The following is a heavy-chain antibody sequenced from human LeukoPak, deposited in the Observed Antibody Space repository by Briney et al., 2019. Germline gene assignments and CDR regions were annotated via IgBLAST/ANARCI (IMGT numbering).Heavy chain of an antibody. Sequence: PSEPLSLPCTVSGGSLSSYYWSWIRQPPGKGLEWLGFIYYSGSTNYNPSLKRRVTVSVDTSKNQFSLKLTSVTAADTAVYYCARHTGVQLWNPNWFDPWGQGTLVTVSS. J-gene: IGHJ5*02. CDR2: IYYSGST. D-gene: IGHD5-18*01. V-gene: IGHV4-59*08. CDR3: ARHTGVQLWNPNWFDP. CDR1: GGSLSSYY.